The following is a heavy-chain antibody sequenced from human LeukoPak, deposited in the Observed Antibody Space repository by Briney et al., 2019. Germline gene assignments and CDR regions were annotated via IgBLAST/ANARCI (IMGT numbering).Heavy chain of an antibody. D-gene: IGHD3-10*01. CDR1: GGSFSGYY. V-gene: IGHV4-34*01. CDR3: ARTGVLLWSGESLVQYYFDY. Sequence: SETLSLTCAVYGGSFSGYYWSWIRQPPGKGLEWIGEINHSGSTNYNPSLKSRVTISVDTSKNQFSLKLSSVTAADTAVYYCARTGVLLWSGESLVQYYFDYWGQGTLVTVSS. CDR2: INHSGST. J-gene: IGHJ4*02.